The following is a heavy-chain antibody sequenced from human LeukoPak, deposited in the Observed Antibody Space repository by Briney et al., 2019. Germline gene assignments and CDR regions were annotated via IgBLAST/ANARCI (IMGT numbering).Heavy chain of an antibody. CDR3: ARDSGSMVRGYKV. Sequence: PSETLSLTCTVSGGSMSTYYWTWIRQSPGKGLEWMGYIYHSGSTKYNPSLESRVTISVDTSKNQFSLKLSSVTAADTAVYYCARDSGSMVRGYKVWGQGTMVTVSS. CDR2: IYHSGST. V-gene: IGHV4-59*12. D-gene: IGHD3-10*01. J-gene: IGHJ3*01. CDR1: GGSMSTYY.